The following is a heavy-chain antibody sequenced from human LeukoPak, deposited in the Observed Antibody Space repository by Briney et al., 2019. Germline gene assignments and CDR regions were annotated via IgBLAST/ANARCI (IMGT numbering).Heavy chain of an antibody. CDR2: INHSGST. V-gene: IGHV4-34*01. CDR3: ARGRDIVVVPAAPHFDY. J-gene: IGHJ4*02. D-gene: IGHD2-2*01. CDR1: GGSFSGYY. Sequence: SETLSLTCAVYGGSFSGYYWSWIRQPPGKGLEWIGEINHSGSTNYNPSLKSRVTISVDTSKNQFSLKLSSVTAADTAVYYCARGRDIVVVPAAPHFDYWGQGTLVTVSS.